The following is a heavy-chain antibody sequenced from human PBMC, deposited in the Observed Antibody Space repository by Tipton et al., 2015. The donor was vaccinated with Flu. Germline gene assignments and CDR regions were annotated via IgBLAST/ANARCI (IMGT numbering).Heavy chain of an antibody. CDR1: GNTYTSYW. Sequence: QSGPEVKNPGESLKISCKGSGNTYTSYWIGWVRQMPGKGLEWMGIIYPDDSDTRYSPSFQGHVTISADKSSRTAYLQWNALKASDTAMYYCVTSTLTTNTNDAFNVWGQGTMVTVSS. CDR3: VTSTLTTNTNDAFNV. V-gene: IGHV5-51*03. J-gene: IGHJ3*01. CDR2: IYPDDSDT. D-gene: IGHD4-11*01.